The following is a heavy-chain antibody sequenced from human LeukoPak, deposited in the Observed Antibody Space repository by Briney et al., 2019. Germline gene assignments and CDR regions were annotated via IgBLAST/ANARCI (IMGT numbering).Heavy chain of an antibody. Sequence: SQTLSLTCAISGDSLSNNNVAWNWIRQSPSRGLEWLGRTYYRPKFNTDYAVSVKSRIAINSDTSKNRFSLQLNSVTPEDTGVYYCARGSHSSFDYWGQGILVTVSS. CDR2: TYYRPKFNT. J-gene: IGHJ4*02. CDR3: ARGSHSSFDY. CDR1: GDSLSNNNVA. V-gene: IGHV6-1*01. D-gene: IGHD3-10*01.